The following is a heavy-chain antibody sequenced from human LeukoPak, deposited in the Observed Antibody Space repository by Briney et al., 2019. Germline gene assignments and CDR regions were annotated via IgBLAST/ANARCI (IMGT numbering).Heavy chain of an antibody. CDR2: INVGNGNT. J-gene: IGHJ6*02. CDR3: ATDSTTWLYGMDV. V-gene: IGHV1-3*01. Sequence: ASVKVSCTASGYTPSNHAIHWVRQAPGQRLEWMGWINVGNGNTKYSRKLQGRLTITRDTSASTVYMELRGLNSEDATVYYCATDSTTWLYGMDVWGQGTTVAVSS. D-gene: IGHD2-2*01. CDR1: GYTPSNHA.